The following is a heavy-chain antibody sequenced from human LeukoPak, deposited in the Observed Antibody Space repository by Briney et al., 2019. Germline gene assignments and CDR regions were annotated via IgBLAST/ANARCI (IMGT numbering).Heavy chain of an antibody. Sequence: GGSLRLSCAASGFTFSDYAMTWVRQAPGKGLEWVSFIHRSGATTYYADSVKGRFTISRDNVKNTIDLQMSSLRVEDTAVYYCAREAVATRFDNWGQGTLVTVSP. CDR3: AREAVATRFDN. CDR1: GFTFSDYA. V-gene: IGHV3-23*01. D-gene: IGHD5-12*01. CDR2: IHRSGATT. J-gene: IGHJ4*02.